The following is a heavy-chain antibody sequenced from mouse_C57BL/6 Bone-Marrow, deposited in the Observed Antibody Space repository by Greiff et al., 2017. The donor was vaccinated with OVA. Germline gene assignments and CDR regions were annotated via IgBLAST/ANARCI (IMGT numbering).Heavy chain of an antibody. V-gene: IGHV10-1*01. D-gene: IGHD2-3*01. CDR1: GFSFNTYA. CDR3: ERQGDGYYWDY. Sequence: EVNLVESGGGLVQPKGSLKLSCAASGFSFNTYAMNWVRQAPGKGLEWVARIRSKSNNYATYYAYSVKDRFTISRDDSESMLYLQMNNLKTEDTAMYYCERQGDGYYWDYWGQSTTLTVSS. CDR2: IRSKSNNYAT. J-gene: IGHJ2*01.